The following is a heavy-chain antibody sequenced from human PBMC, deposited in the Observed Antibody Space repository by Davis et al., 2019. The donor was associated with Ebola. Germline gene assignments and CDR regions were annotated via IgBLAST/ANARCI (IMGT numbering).Heavy chain of an antibody. CDR3: ARDMGMVQEANWFDP. CDR1: GYTFTSYG. Sequence: AASVKASCKASGYTFTSYGISWVRQAPGQGLEWMGWISAYNGNTNYAQKLQGRVTMTTDTSTSTAYMELRSLRSDDTAVYYCARDMGMVQEANWFDPWGQGTLVTVSS. D-gene: IGHD3-10*01. CDR2: ISAYNGNT. V-gene: IGHV1-18*01. J-gene: IGHJ5*02.